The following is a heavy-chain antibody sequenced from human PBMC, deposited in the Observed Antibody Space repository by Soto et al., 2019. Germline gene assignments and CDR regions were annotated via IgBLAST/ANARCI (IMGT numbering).Heavy chain of an antibody. CDR3: ARDPSPYDFWSGYSVWGLDY. D-gene: IGHD3-3*01. V-gene: IGHV3-21*01. CDR2: ISSSSNYK. CDR1: GFTFSSYM. Sequence: EVQLVESGGGLVKPGGSLRLSCAASGFTFSSYMMNWVRQAPGKGLEWVSSISSSSNYKYYADSVKGRFTISRDNAKNSLYLQMNSLRAEDTAVYYCARDPSPYDFWSGYSVWGLDYWGQVTLVTVSS. J-gene: IGHJ4*02.